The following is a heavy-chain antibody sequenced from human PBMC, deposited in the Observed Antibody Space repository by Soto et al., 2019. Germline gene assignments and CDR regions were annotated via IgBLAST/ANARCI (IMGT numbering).Heavy chain of an antibody. D-gene: IGHD3-10*01. CDR1: GFSVTNYY. J-gene: IGHJ4*02. CDR3: ARERDFGELSYDV. V-gene: IGHV1-46*01. Sequence: QVRLVQSGPQVKEPGASVKISCTPFGFSVTNYYMHWVRQAPGQGPEWMGYISGKGDTVYSQKFKDRVIMSTGKMELRNLRDEETAIYYCARERDFGELSYDVWGQGTVVTVSS. CDR2: ISGKGDT.